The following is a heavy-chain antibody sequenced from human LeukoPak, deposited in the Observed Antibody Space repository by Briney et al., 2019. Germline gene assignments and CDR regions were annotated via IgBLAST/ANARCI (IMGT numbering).Heavy chain of an antibody. J-gene: IGHJ4*02. D-gene: IGHD3-10*01. CDR2: ISGSGGST. CDR1: GFTFSSYA. V-gene: IGHV3-23*01. CDR3: AKGVRNYYGSGSYETFTSYYFDY. Sequence: SGGSLRLSCAASGFTFSSYAMSWVRQAPGKGLEWVSAISGSGGSTYYADSVKGRFTISRDNSKNTLYLQMNSLRAEDTAVYYCAKGVRNYYGSGSYETFTSYYFDYWGQGTLVTVSS.